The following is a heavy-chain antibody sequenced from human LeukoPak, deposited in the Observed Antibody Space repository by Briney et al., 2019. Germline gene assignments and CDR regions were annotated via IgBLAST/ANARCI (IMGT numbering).Heavy chain of an antibody. J-gene: IGHJ6*03. CDR3: ARDLVAHTGIYYYYYMDV. CDR1: GFTFSSYS. V-gene: IGHV3-21*04. CDR2: ISSSSSYI. Sequence: TAGGSLRLSCAASGFTFSSYSMNWVRQAPGKGLEWVSSISSSSSYIYYADSVKGRFTISRDNSKNTLYLQMNSLRAEDTAVYYCARDLVAHTGIYYYYYMDVWGQGTLVTVSS. D-gene: IGHD3-9*01.